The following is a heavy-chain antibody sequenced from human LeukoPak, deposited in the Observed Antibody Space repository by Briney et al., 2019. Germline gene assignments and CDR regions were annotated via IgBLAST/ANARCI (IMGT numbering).Heavy chain of an antibody. CDR2: ISGRGGNT. J-gene: IGHJ6*02. V-gene: IGHV3-23*01. CDR3: AKGNSLYFYYGMGV. CDR1: GVTFSSYA. Sequence: PGGSLRLTCAASGVTFSSYAMSWVRQAPGKGLEWVSGISGRGGNTAYADSVKGRFTISRDNSKNTLTLQMDSLRAEDTAKYYCAKGNSLYFYYGMGVWGQGTTVTVSS. D-gene: IGHD3-16*01.